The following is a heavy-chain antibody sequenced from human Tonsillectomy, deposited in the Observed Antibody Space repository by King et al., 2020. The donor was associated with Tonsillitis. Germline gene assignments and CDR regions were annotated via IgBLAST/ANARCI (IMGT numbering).Heavy chain of an antibody. CDR2: IYYSGST. V-gene: IGHV4-59*01. D-gene: IGHD3-22*01. CDR1: VGSISSYY. J-gene: IGHJ4*02. Sequence: VQLQESGPGLVKPSETLSLTCTVSVGSISSYYWSWIRQPPGKGLEWIGYIYYSGSTNYNPSLKSRVTISVDTSKNHFPRKLSSVTAADTAVYYCARDQNYYDSSGYYRGGFDYWGQGTLVTVSS. CDR3: ARDQNYYDSSGYYRGGFDY.